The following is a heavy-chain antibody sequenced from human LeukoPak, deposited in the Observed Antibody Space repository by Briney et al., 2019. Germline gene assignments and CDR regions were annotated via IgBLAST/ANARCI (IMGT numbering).Heavy chain of an antibody. V-gene: IGHV4-59*01. CDR2: IYYSGTT. Sequence: PSETQSLTCTVSGASISSSYWSWIRQPPGKGLEWIGYIYYSGTTKYNPSLRSRVTISIDTSKNQFSLKVNSVTAADTAVYYCARGQPQRYNSDWYVNWFDPWGQGTLVSVSS. CDR1: GASISSSY. CDR3: ARGQPQRYNSDWYVNWFDP. J-gene: IGHJ5*02. D-gene: IGHD6-19*01.